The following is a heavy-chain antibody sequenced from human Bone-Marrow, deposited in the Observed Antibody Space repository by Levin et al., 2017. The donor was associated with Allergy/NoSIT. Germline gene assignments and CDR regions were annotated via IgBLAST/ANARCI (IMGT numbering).Heavy chain of an antibody. D-gene: IGHD2-21*01. Sequence: EASVKVSCKASGYTFTSYAMHWVRQAPGQRLEWMGWINAGNGNTKYSQKFQGRVTITRDTSASTAYMELSSLRSEDTAVYYCARGPPSSGPHIWFDPWGQGTLVTVSS. CDR2: INAGNGNT. CDR1: GYTFTSYA. CDR3: ARGPPSSGPHIWFDP. V-gene: IGHV1-3*01. J-gene: IGHJ5*02.